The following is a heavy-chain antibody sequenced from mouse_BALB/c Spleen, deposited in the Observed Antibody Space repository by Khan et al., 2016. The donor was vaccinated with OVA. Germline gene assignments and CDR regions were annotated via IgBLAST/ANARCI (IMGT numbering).Heavy chain of an antibody. CDR1: GFTFSTYA. CDR3: ARSPYGNFAY. Sequence: EVQVVESGGGLVKPGGSLKLSCAASGFTFSTYAMSWVRQTPEKRLEWVATISSDGDYTYYPDNVTGRFTISRDNAKNTLYLQRSSLRSEDTAMYYCARSPYGNFAYWGQGTLVTVSA. CDR2: ISSDGDYT. V-gene: IGHV5-9-3*01. D-gene: IGHD2-1*01. J-gene: IGHJ3*01.